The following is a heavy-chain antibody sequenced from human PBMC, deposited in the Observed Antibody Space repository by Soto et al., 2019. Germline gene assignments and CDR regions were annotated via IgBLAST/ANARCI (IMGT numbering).Heavy chain of an antibody. V-gene: IGHV4-30-4*01. Sequence: PSETLSLTCTVSGGSISSGDYYWSWIRQPPGKGLEGIGYIYDSGSTYYNLALKGRVTVSVDTSKNQFSLKLSYVTAAETAVYDCARDRHGDEEDYDYGMDVWGQGTMVIVSS. J-gene: IGHJ6*02. CDR3: ARDRHGDEEDYDYGMDV. CDR2: IYDSGST. CDR1: GGSISSGDYY. D-gene: IGHD4-17*01.